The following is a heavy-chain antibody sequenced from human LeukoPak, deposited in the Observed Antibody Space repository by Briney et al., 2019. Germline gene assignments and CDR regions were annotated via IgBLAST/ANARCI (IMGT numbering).Heavy chain of an antibody. CDR3: ARRAYCGGDCYSPFDY. J-gene: IGHJ4*02. D-gene: IGHD2-21*02. Sequence: GESLKISCKGSGYSFTRSWIGWVRQMPGKGLEWMGVIYPGDSDTRYSPSFQGQVTISADKSISTAYLQWSSLKASDTAMYYCARRAYCGGDCYSPFDYWGQGTLVTVSS. V-gene: IGHV5-51*01. CDR2: IYPGDSDT. CDR1: GYSFTRSW.